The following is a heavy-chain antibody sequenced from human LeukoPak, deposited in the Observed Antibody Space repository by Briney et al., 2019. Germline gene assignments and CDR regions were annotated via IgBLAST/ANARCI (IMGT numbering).Heavy chain of an antibody. CDR2: ISNNGGSS. J-gene: IGHJ4*02. V-gene: IGHV3-64D*09. Sequence: GGSLRLSCAASGFTFSTYWMHWVRQAPGKGLEYVSGISNNGGSSFYADSVKGRFTISRDNSKNTLYLQMSSLRAEDTAVYYCVKITSVTGGDCWGQGTRLTVSS. CDR1: GFTFSTYW. D-gene: IGHD1-1*01. CDR3: VKITSVTGGDC.